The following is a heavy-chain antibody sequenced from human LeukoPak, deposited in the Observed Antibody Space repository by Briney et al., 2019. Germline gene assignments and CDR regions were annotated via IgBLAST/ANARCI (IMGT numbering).Heavy chain of an antibody. Sequence: ASVKVSCKASGGTFSSYAISWVRQATGQGLEWMGWMNPNSGNTGYAQKFQGRVTMTRNTSISTAYMELSSLRSEDTAVYYCARGIAVAGNWGQGTLVTVSS. CDR3: ARGIAVAGN. CDR2: MNPNSGNT. V-gene: IGHV1-8*02. D-gene: IGHD6-19*01. CDR1: GGTFSSYA. J-gene: IGHJ4*02.